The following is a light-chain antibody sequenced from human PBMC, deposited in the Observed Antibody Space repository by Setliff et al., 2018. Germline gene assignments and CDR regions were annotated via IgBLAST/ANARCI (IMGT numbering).Light chain of an antibody. CDR3: SSYTSNTFV. V-gene: IGLV2-14*03. CDR1: SSDIGGYNY. J-gene: IGLJ1*01. CDR2: GVS. Sequence: LTQPASVSGSPGQSITISCTGPSSDIGGYNYVSWYQQYPGKAPRLIIYGVSKRPSGVSDRFSGSKSGNTASLTISGLQVEDEADYYCSSYTSNTFVFAAGTKVTVL.